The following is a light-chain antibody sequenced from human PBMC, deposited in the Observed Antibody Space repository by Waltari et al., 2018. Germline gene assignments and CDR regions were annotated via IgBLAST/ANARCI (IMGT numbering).Light chain of an antibody. V-gene: IGKV3-20*01. J-gene: IGKJ2*01. CDR2: GAS. CDR1: QSVSSNY. CDR3: QQYGGSPLYT. Sequence: ELALTQSRGRLSCSPGERDSRSSRDSQSVSSNYLAWYQQKPGQAPRLLIYGASFRATGIPDRFSGSGSGTDFTLTISRLESEDFAVYYCQQYGGSPLYTFGQGTKLEIK.